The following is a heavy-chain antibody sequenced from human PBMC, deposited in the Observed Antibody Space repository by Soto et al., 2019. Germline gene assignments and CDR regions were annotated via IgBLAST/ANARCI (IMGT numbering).Heavy chain of an antibody. CDR3: ARESGGTTATLDYFYVDMDV. CDR2: INPNSGRT. Sequence: QVQLVQSGAEVKKPGASVKVSCKASGYAFSQFYIHWMRQAPGQGLEWMGWINPNSGRTKFAQNFQGWVTMTRDTSIKTVYTQPSGLASDATAVDYCARESGGTTATLDYFYVDMDVLGKGTTVTVSS. J-gene: IGHJ6*03. V-gene: IGHV1-2*04. CDR1: GYAFSQFY. D-gene: IGHD4-17*01.